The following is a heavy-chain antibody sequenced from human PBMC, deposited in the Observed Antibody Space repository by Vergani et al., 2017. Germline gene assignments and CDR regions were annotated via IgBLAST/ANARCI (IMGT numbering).Heavy chain of an antibody. D-gene: IGHD2-8*01. V-gene: IGHV5-51*01. CDR2: TYLGDSDT. CDR3: ARLGLRVYASFDAFDI. Sequence: EVQLVQAGAEVKKPGESLRISCKGSGSSFTSYWIGWVRQMPGKGLEWMGITYLGDSDTRYSPSFQGQVTISADKSISTAYLQWSSLKASDTAMYYGARLGLRVYASFDAFDIWSEGTTVTVSS. CDR1: GSSFTSYW. J-gene: IGHJ3*02.